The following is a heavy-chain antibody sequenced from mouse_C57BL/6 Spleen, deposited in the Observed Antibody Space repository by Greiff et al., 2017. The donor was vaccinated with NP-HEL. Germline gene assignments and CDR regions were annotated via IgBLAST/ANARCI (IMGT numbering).Heavy chain of an antibody. J-gene: IGHJ4*01. CDR2: IWSGGST. CDR1: GFSLTSYG. Sequence: VQLQESGPGLVQPSQSLSITCTVSGFSLTSYGVHWVRQSPGKGLEWLGVIWSGGSTDYNAAFISRLSISKDNSKSQVFFKMNSLQADDTAIYYCARNRYYSNYDAMDYWGQGTSVTVSS. D-gene: IGHD2-5*01. V-gene: IGHV2-2*01. CDR3: ARNRYYSNYDAMDY.